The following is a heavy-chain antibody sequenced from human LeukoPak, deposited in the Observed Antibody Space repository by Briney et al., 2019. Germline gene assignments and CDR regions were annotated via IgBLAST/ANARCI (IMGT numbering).Heavy chain of an antibody. CDR3: ARSTTYYDSSGNDY. D-gene: IGHD3-22*01. CDR1: GFIVSNNY. CDR2: ISSSSSYT. J-gene: IGHJ4*02. Sequence: GGSLRLSCVASGFIVSNNYMSWVRQAPGKGLEWVSYISSSSSYTNYADSVKGRFTISRDNAKNSLYLQMNSLRAEDTAVYYCARSTTYYDSSGNDYWGQGTLVTVSS. V-gene: IGHV3-11*03.